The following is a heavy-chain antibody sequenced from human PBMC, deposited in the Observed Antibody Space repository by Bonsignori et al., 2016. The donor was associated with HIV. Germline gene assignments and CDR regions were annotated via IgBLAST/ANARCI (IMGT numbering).Heavy chain of an antibody. Sequence: WVRQAPGQGLEWMGLVDPEDGHSMYAESFQGRLTITADTSTDTAYLELRSLRSGDTAIYFCGQGSGSINFWGQGTLVTVSS. V-gene: IGHV1-69-2*01. CDR3: GQGSGSINF. CDR2: VDPEDGHS. J-gene: IGHJ4*02. D-gene: IGHD3-10*01.